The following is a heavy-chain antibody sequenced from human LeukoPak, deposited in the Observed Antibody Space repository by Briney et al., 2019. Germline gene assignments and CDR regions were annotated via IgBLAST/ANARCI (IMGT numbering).Heavy chain of an antibody. J-gene: IGHJ4*02. CDR1: GLTFSSYS. Sequence: NPGGSLRLSCAASGLTFSSYSMNWVRQAPGKGLEWVSSISSSSSYIYYADSVKGRFTISRDNAKNSLYLQMNSLRAEDTAVYYCAREATYCTNGVCSVSDYFDYWGQGTLVTVSS. CDR2: ISSSSSYI. CDR3: AREATYCTNGVCSVSDYFDY. V-gene: IGHV3-21*01. D-gene: IGHD2-8*01.